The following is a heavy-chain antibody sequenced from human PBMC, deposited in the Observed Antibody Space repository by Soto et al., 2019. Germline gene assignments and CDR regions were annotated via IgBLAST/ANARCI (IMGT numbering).Heavy chain of an antibody. CDR2: ISSSSSTI. J-gene: IGHJ6*02. CDR1: GFTFSSYS. D-gene: IGHD6-19*01. Sequence: GGSLRLSCAASGFTFSSYSMNWVRQAPGKGLEWVSYISSSSSTIYYADSVKGRFTISRDNAKNSLYLQMNSLRDEDTAVYYCAREGIAVAGDYYYYYGMDIWGQGTTVTVSS. V-gene: IGHV3-48*02. CDR3: AREGIAVAGDYYYYYGMDI.